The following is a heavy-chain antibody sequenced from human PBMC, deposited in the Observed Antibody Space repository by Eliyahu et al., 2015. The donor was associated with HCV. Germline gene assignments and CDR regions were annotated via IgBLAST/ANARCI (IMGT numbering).Heavy chain of an antibody. V-gene: IGHV1-69*01. CDR2: IIPXFGTA. J-gene: IGHJ4*02. Sequence: QVQLVQSGAEVKKPGSSVKVSCKASGGTFSSXAISWVRQAPGQGLEWMGGIIPXFGTANYAQKFQGRVTITADESTSTAYMELSSLRSEDTAVYYCATIRGYSYGYRANYFDYWGQGTLVTVSS. CDR3: ATIRGYSYGYRANYFDY. D-gene: IGHD5-18*01. CDR1: GGTFSSXA.